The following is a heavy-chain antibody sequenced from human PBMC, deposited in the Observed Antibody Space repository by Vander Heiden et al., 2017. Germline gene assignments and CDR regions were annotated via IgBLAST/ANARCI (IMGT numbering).Heavy chain of an antibody. CDR1: GFTFSAYS. CDR2: ISSSSSYI. J-gene: IGHJ6*02. V-gene: IGHV3-21*01. CDR3: ARAISPVYYYGMDV. Sequence: EVQLVESGGGLVKPGGSLRLSCAASGFTFSAYSMNWVRQATGKGLQWVSSISSSSSYIYYPDSVKGRFTISRDNAKNSLYLQMNSLRAEDTAVYYCARAISPVYYYGMDVWGQGTTVTVSS.